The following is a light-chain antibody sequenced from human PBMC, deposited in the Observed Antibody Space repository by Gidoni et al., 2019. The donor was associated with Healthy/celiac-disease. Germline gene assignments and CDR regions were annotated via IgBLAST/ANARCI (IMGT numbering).Light chain of an antibody. Sequence: EIVMTQSPATLSVSPGERATLSCRASQSVSSNLAWYQQKPGQVPRLLIYGASTRATGIPARFSGSGSGTEFTLTISSLQSEDFAVYYCQQYNNWPPLTFXGXTKVEIK. J-gene: IGKJ4*01. CDR1: QSVSSN. CDR3: QQYNNWPPLT. V-gene: IGKV3-15*01. CDR2: GAS.